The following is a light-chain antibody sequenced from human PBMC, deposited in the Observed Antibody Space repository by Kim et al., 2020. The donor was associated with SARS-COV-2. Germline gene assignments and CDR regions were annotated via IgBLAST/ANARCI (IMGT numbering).Light chain of an antibody. Sequence: FGQTVRITGQGEIHRMYFASWYQKKPGQAPLLVLYGNNFRPSGIPDRFSGSSSGTTASLTITWAQADDEADYYCYSRDSDNHHLVFGGGTQLTVL. CDR1: IHRMYF. J-gene: IGLJ2*01. CDR2: GNN. V-gene: IGLV3-19*01. CDR3: YSRDSDNHHLV.